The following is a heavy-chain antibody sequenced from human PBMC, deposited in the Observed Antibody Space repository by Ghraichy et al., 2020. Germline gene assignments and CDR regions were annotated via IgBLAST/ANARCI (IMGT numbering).Heavy chain of an antibody. D-gene: IGHD3-10*01. Sequence: GESLNISCAASGFTFSTSAMSWVRQAPGKGLERVSEISGSGASSSHADSVKGRFTISRDNSKETVYLQMNSLRAEDTAVYYCAKGGTYYYGSGNYYRGFFDGMDVWGQGTTVTVSS. CDR2: ISGSGASS. CDR1: GFTFSTSA. V-gene: IGHV3-23*01. J-gene: IGHJ6*02. CDR3: AKGGTYYYGSGNYYRGFFDGMDV.